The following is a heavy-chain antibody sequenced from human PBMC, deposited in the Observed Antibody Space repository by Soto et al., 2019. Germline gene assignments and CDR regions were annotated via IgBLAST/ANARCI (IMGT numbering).Heavy chain of an antibody. CDR1: GYSFAGYW. V-gene: IGHV5-10-1*01. J-gene: IGHJ4*02. Sequence: GESLKISCKGSGYSFAGYWITWVRQKPGKGLEWMGRIDPSDSQTYYSPSFRGHITISATKSITTVFLQWSSLRASDTAMYYCARQIYDSDTGPNFQYYFDSWGQGTPVTVSS. D-gene: IGHD3-22*01. CDR3: ARQIYDSDTGPNFQYYFDS. CDR2: IDPSDSQT.